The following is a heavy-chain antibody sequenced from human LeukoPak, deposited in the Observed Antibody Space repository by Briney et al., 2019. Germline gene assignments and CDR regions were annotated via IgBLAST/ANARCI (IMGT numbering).Heavy chain of an antibody. CDR1: GGSISSYY. CDR2: IYYSGST. V-gene: IGHV4-59*08. J-gene: IGHJ1*01. Sequence: SETLSLTCTASGGSISSYYWSWIRQPPGKGLEWIGYIYYSGSTNYNPSLKSRVTISVDTSKNQFSLKLSSVTAADTAVYYCARGGLADPYDFQHWGQGTLVTVSS. CDR3: ARGGLADPYDFQH. D-gene: IGHD6-19*01.